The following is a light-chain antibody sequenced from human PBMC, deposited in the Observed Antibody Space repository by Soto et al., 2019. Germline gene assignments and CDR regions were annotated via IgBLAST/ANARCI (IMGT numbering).Light chain of an antibody. J-gene: IGKJ3*01. CDR1: QSVSSN. Sequence: EIGMTQSPATLSVSPGERATLSCRASQSVSSNLAWYQQKPGQAPRLLMYDASNRATGIPAKFSGSGSGTDFTLTISSLQPEDFATYYCQQYNSYVFGPGTKVAIK. CDR2: DAS. V-gene: IGKV3D-15*01. CDR3: QQYNSYV.